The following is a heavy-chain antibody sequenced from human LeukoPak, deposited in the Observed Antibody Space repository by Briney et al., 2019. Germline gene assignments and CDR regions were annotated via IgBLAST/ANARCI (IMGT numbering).Heavy chain of an antibody. CDR1: GFNFGSYA. CDR2: INGGGGST. Sequence: GGSLRPSCAASGFNFGSYALNWVRPAPGKGLEWVSAINGGGGSTYYADSVKGRFTIPRDNSKDTLYLQMNSLRAEDTAVYYCAKGPVVTFDIWGQGTMVTVSS. J-gene: IGHJ3*02. CDR3: AKGPVVTFDI. V-gene: IGHV3-23*01. D-gene: IGHD2-15*01.